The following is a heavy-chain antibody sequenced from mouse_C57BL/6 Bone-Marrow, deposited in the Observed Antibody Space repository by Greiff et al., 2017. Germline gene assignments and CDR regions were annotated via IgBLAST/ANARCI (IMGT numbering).Heavy chain of an antibody. J-gene: IGHJ2*01. CDR3: ARDDYDGLDY. D-gene: IGHD2-4*01. CDR1: GYTFTDYY. CDR2: INPNNGGT. V-gene: IGHV1-26*01. Sequence: VQLQQSGPELVKPGASVKISCKASGYTFTDYYMNWVKQSHGKSLEWIGDINPNNGGTSYNQKFTGKATLTVDKTSSTANMELRSLTSEDSAVYYCARDDYDGLDYWGQGTTLTVSS.